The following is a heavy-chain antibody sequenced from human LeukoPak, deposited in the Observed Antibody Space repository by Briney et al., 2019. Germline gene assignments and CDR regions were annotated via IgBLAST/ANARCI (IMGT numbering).Heavy chain of an antibody. J-gene: IGHJ4*02. CDR3: ARWGVDTAMVFDY. CDR2: IYHSGST. D-gene: IGHD5-18*01. Sequence: SETLSLTCAVYGGSFSGYYWSWIRQPPGKGLGWIGEIYHSGSTNYNPSLKSRVTISVDKSKNQFSLKLSSVTAADTAVYYCARWGVDTAMVFDYWGQGTLVTVSS. CDR1: GGSFSGYY. V-gene: IGHV4-34*01.